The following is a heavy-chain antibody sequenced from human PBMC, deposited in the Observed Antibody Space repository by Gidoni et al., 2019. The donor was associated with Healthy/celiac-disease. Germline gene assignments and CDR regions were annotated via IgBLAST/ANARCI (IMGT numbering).Heavy chain of an antibody. CDR1: GGSFSGYY. V-gene: IGHV4-34*01. Sequence: QVQLQQWGAGLLQPSETLSLTCAVYGGSFSGYYWSWIRQPPGKGLEWIGEINHSGSTNYNPSLKSRVTISVDTSKNQFSRKLSSVTAAYTAVYYCARASVSGWYGRDAFDIWGQGTMVTVSS. J-gene: IGHJ3*02. D-gene: IGHD6-19*01. CDR2: INHSGST. CDR3: ARASVSGWYGRDAFDI.